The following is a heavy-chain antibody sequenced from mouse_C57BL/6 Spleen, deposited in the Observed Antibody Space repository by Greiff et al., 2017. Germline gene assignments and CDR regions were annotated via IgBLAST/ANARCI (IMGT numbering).Heavy chain of an antibody. J-gene: IGHJ3*01. CDR1: GYTFTSYW. CDR3: ARSDYDVVLAY. CDR2: IYPGSGST. Sequence: VQLQQSGAELVKPGASVKMSCKASGYTFTSYWITWVKQRPGQGLEWIGDIYPGSGSTNYNEKFKSKATLTVDTSSSTAYMQLSSLTSEDSAVYYCARSDYDVVLAYWGQGTLVTVSA. D-gene: IGHD2-4*01. V-gene: IGHV1-55*01.